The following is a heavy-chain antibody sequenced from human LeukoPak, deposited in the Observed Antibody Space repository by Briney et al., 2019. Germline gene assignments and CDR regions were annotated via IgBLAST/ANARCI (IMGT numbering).Heavy chain of an antibody. CDR1: GFTFSSCG. J-gene: IGHJ4*02. V-gene: IGHV3-30*02. CDR2: IRYDGSNK. Sequence: PGGSLRLSCAASGFTFSSCGMHWVRQAPGTGLEWVAFIRYDGSNKYYADSVKGRFTISRDNSKNTLYLQMNSLRAEDTAVYYCAKDNPIAVAGTVDYWGQGTLVTVSS. D-gene: IGHD6-19*01. CDR3: AKDNPIAVAGTVDY.